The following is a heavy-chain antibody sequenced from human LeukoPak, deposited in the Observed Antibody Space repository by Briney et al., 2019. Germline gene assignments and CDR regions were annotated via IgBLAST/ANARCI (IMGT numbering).Heavy chain of an antibody. V-gene: IGHV1-18*01. CDR1: GYSFVLYG. D-gene: IGHD3-22*01. CDR2: ISGSTGDT. Sequence: GASVKVSCKASGYSFVLYGISWVRQAPGEGPEWMGWISGSTGDTNYAQKLQGRVTMTTDTSTSTAYMELRSLRSDDTAVYYCARERYYDSSGYRTLLAFDIWGQGTMVTVSS. CDR3: ARERYYDSSGYRTLLAFDI. J-gene: IGHJ3*02.